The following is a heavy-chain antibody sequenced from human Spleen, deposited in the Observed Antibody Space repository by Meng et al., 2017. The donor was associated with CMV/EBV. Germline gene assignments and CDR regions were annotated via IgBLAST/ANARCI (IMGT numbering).Heavy chain of an antibody. CDR1: GGSISSGDYY. Sequence: QVQLQESGPGLVXPXXXXXLTXPVSGGSISSGDYYWSWIRQPPGKGLEWIGYIYYSGSTYYNPSLKSRVTISVDTSKNQFSLKLSSVTAADTAVYYCARAYYYDSSGCDYWGQGTLVTVSS. D-gene: IGHD3-22*01. V-gene: IGHV4-30-4*08. CDR3: ARAYYYDSSGCDY. CDR2: IYYSGST. J-gene: IGHJ4*02.